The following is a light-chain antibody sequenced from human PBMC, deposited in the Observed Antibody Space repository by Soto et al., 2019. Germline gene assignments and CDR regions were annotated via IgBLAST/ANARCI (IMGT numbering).Light chain of an antibody. V-gene: IGKV1-39*01. CDR1: RTIAGY. CDR3: QQSYSTPPYT. CDR2: AAS. J-gene: IGKJ5*01. Sequence: GDRVTITCRSSRTIAGYVNWYQQRPGEAPNLLIYAASSLQSGVPSRFRGSGSGTDLTLTINSLQPEDFANFYCQQSYSTPPYTFGQGTRLEIK.